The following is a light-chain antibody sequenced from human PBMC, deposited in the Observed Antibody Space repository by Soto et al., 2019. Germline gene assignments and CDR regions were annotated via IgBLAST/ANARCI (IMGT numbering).Light chain of an antibody. CDR2: GAS. CDR3: QQYDTSAT. CDR1: RSVSASY. Sequence: EIVLTQSPGTLSLSPGERAILSCRASRSVSASYLAWYQQKPGQAPRLLIYGASSRATGFPDRFSGSGSGTDFTLTISRLEPEDSAVYYCQQYDTSATFGQGTKLEI. J-gene: IGKJ2*01. V-gene: IGKV3-20*01.